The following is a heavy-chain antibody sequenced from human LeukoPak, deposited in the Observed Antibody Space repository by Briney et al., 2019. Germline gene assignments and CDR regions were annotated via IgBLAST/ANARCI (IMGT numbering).Heavy chain of an antibody. Sequence: GGSLRLSCAASGFTFSSYSMNWVRQAPGKGLEWLSSISSSSTNIYYADSVKGRFTISRDNAKNSLYLQMNSLRAEDTAVYYCARGGYSGYDYPDYWGQGTLVTVSS. V-gene: IGHV3-21*01. D-gene: IGHD5-12*01. CDR1: GFTFSSYS. J-gene: IGHJ4*02. CDR2: ISSSSTNI. CDR3: ARGGYSGYDYPDY.